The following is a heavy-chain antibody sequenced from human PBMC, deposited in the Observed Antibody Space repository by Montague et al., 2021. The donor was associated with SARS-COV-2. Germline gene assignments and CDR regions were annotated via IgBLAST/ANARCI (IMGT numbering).Heavy chain of an antibody. J-gene: IGHJ4*02. CDR3: TRHVHMTWPEPSPGFDY. D-gene: IGHD1-1*01. Sequence: ETLSLTCTVSGDSISSSSYNWGWIRQPPGKGLEWIGSVHYSGRPYYNPSLKSRVTIYVDTSKNQLSLKLSSVTAADTAVYYCTRHVHMTWPEPSPGFDYGGQGTLVTVSS. CDR1: GDSISSSSYN. V-gene: IGHV4-39*01. CDR2: VHYSGRP.